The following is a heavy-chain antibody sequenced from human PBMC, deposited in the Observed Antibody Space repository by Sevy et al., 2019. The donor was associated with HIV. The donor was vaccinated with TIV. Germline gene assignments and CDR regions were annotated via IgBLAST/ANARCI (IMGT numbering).Heavy chain of an antibody. CDR1: GFTFGDYC. V-gene: IGHV3-49*04. Sequence: GGSQRLSCTASGFTFGDYCMSWDRQAPGKGLEWVAFLKSDVYGGTVDHAASVRGRFVISRDDSKTIAYLQMNDLKTEDTGVYYCTRWKAAQSIFDYWGQGALVTVSS. CDR2: LKSDVYGGTV. J-gene: IGHJ4*02. CDR3: TRWKAAQSIFDY. D-gene: IGHD6-13*01.